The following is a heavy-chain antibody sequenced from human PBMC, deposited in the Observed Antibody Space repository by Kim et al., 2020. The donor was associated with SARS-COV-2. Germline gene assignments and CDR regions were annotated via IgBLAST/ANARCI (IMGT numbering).Heavy chain of an antibody. CDR1: GGTFSSYA. D-gene: IGHD5-18*01. CDR2: IIPIFGTA. Sequence: SVKVSCKASGGTFSSYAISWVRQAPGQGLEWMGGIIPIFGTANYAQKFQGRVTITADESTSTAYMELSSLRSEDTAVYYCARDLWQYVDTAMVHYYYYYGMDVWAKGPRSPSP. V-gene: IGHV1-69*13. J-gene: IGHJ6*02. CDR3: ARDLWQYVDTAMVHYYYYYGMDV.